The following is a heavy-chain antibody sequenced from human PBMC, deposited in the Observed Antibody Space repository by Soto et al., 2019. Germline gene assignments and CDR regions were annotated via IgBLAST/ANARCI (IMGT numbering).Heavy chain of an antibody. CDR1: GFTFDDYA. V-gene: IGHV3-9*01. CDR3: AKANRRPGRYEFWSDYYTGYYYYGMDG. CDR2: ISWNSGSI. Sequence: GGSLRLSCAASGFTFDDYAMHWVRQAPGKGLEWVSGISWNSGSIGYADSVKGRFTISRDNAKNSLYLQMNSLRAEDTALYYCAKANRRPGRYEFWSDYYTGYYYYGMDGLGQGTTVTVYS. J-gene: IGHJ6*02. D-gene: IGHD3-3*01.